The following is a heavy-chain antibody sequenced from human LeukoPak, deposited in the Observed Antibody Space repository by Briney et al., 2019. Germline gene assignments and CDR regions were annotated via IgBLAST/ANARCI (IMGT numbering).Heavy chain of an antibody. CDR2: INPNSGGT. V-gene: IGHV1-2*06. CDR1: GYTFTGYY. Sequence: ASVKVSCKASGYTFTGYYMHWVRQAPGQGLEWMGRINPNSGGTNYAQKFQGRVTMTRDTSTSTVYTALSSLTPEDTAVYYCARAGYWAASGYATTWGQGTLVTVSS. J-gene: IGHJ5*02. D-gene: IGHD6-13*01. CDR3: ARAGYWAASGYATT.